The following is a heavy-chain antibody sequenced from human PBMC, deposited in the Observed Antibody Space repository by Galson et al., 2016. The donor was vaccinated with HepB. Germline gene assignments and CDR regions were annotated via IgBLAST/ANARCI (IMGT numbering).Heavy chain of an antibody. CDR2: ISGSGITT. V-gene: IGHV3-23*01. CDR3: ARLLGGYIDY. J-gene: IGHJ4*02. Sequence: SLRLSCAASGFTLSNYAMSWVRQAPGKGLEWVSDISGSGITTYYADSVKGRFTISRDNSKKTVYLQMSSLRAEDTAVYYCARLLGGYIDYWGQGTLVTVSS. CDR1: GFTLSNYA. D-gene: IGHD2-15*01.